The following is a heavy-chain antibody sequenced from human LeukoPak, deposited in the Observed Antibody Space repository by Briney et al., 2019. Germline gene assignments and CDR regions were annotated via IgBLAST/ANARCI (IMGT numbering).Heavy chain of an antibody. J-gene: IGHJ4*02. CDR1: AFAFSSYA. CDR3: ARDQINSSGWYIDY. CDR2: TGGDT. V-gene: IGHV3-47*02. Sequence: AGSLRLSCAASAFAFSSYALHWVRRAPGRGREWVSATGGDTYYADSVMGRFTISRDNAKKSLYLHMNSLIAEDMAVYYCARDQINSSGWYIDYWGQGTLVTVSS. D-gene: IGHD6-19*01.